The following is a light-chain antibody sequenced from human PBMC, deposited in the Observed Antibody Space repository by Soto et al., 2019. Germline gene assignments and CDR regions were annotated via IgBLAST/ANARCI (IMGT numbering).Light chain of an antibody. CDR1: QNIRTY. Sequence: QMTQSPSSLSASVGARVTITCRASQNIRTYLNWYQQKPGKAPGLLIYGASTLQSGVPSRFSGSGSATDFTLTITSLQPEDFATYYCQQSYTTPRTFGQGTKVEIK. CDR3: QQSYTTPRT. J-gene: IGKJ1*01. CDR2: GAS. V-gene: IGKV1-39*01.